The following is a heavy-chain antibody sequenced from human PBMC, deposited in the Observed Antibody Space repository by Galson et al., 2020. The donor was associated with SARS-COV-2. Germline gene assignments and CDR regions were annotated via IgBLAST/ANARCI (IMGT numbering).Heavy chain of an antibody. J-gene: IGHJ4*02. V-gene: IGHV1-18*01. CDR3: ARAWDSSTWKTYFDY. Sequence: ASVTVSCKASGYTLISYGIRWVRPAPAQGLEWMGWSSDYNGNTNHAQSRQGRVTMTTDTSTRTAYMELRSLRSDDTAVYYGARAWDSSTWKTYFDYWGQGTLVTVSS. CDR2: SSDYNGNT. D-gene: IGHD6-13*01. CDR1: GYTLISYG.